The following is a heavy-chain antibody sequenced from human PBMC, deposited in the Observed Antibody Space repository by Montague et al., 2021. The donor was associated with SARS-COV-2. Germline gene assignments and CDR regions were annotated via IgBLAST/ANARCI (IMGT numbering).Heavy chain of an antibody. CDR1: GDSIRSGNFH. CDR3: ERCTAYGYRADALDI. V-gene: IGHV4-61*02. CDR2: MYISGIS. D-gene: IGHD5-18*01. Sequence: TLSLTCTVSGDSIRSGNFHWNWIRQPAGEGPEWIGRMYISGISYYNPSLKSRVTISLDTSKSQVSLKLTSVTAADMAVYYCERCTAYGYRADALDIWGQGTMVTVSS. J-gene: IGHJ3*02.